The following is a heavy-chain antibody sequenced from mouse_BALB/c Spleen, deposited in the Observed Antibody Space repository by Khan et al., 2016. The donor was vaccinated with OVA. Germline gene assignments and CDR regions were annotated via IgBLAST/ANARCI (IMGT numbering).Heavy chain of an antibody. CDR1: GYTFIDYV. CDR2: IYPGSGST. V-gene: IGHV1-77*01. Sequence: QAQRQESGPELVKPGASGKMFCKASGYTFIDYVINWVKQRTGQGLEWIGEIYPGSGSTYYNEKFKGKATLTADKSSNTAYMQLSSLTSEESAVYCCAKNYASWFAYWGQGTLVTVSA. J-gene: IGHJ3*01. CDR3: AKNYASWFAY.